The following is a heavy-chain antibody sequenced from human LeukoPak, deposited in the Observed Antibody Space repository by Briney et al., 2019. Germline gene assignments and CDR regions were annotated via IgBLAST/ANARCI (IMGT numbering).Heavy chain of an antibody. CDR3: ARNRYDFWSGLMRGPDDAFDI. J-gene: IGHJ3*02. CDR1: GYTFTGHY. V-gene: IGHV1-2*02. D-gene: IGHD3-3*01. Sequence: ASVKVSCKASGYTFTGHYMHWVRQAPGQGLEWMGWINPNSGGTNYAQKFQGRVTMTRDTSISTAYMELRRLRSDDTAVYYCARNRYDFWSGLMRGPDDAFDIWGQGTMVTVSS. CDR2: INPNSGGT.